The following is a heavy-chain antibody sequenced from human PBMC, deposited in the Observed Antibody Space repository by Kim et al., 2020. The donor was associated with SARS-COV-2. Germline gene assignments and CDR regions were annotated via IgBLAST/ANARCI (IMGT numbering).Heavy chain of an antibody. V-gene: IGHV3-30*18. D-gene: IGHD3-10*01. CDR1: GFTFSSYG. CDR2: ISYDGGNK. CDR3: AKDRMVRGVIVDYFDY. J-gene: IGHJ4*02. Sequence: GGSLRLSCAASGFTFSSYGMHWVRQDPGKGLEWVALISYDGGNKYYADSVKGRFTISRDNSKNTLYLQMNSLRAEDTAVYYCAKDRMVRGVIVDYFDYWGQGTLVTVSS.